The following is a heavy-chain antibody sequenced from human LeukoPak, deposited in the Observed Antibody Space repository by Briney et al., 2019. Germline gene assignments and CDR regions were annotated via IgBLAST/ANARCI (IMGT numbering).Heavy chain of an antibody. J-gene: IGHJ4*02. CDR1: GVSISSYY. Sequence: SETLSLTCTVSGVSISSYYWSWIRQPPGKGLEWIGYIYYSGSTNYNPSLKSRVTISVDTSKNQFSLRLSSVTAADTAFYYCARTPDVTRWLQPFDYWGQGILVTVSS. D-gene: IGHD5-24*01. CDR2: IYYSGST. V-gene: IGHV4-59*01. CDR3: ARTPDVTRWLQPFDY.